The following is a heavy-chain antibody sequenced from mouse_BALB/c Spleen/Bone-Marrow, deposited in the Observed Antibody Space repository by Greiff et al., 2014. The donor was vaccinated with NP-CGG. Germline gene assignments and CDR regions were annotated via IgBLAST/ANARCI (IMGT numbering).Heavy chain of an antibody. CDR3: AIYYYGSSGFAY. Sequence: LVESGAELVKPGASVKLSCTASGFNIKDTYMHWVKQRPEQGLEWIGRIDPANGNTKYDPKFQGKATITADTSSNTAYLQLSSLTSEDPAVYYCAIYYYGSSGFAYWGQGTLVTVSA. J-gene: IGHJ3*01. V-gene: IGHV14-3*02. D-gene: IGHD1-1*01. CDR2: IDPANGNT. CDR1: GFNIKDTY.